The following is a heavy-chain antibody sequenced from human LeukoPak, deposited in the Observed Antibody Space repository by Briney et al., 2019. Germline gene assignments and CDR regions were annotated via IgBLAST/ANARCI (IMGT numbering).Heavy chain of an antibody. CDR3: ARERGYSYGRGEFDY. Sequence: ASVKVSCKASGYTFTSYGISWVRQAPGQGLEWMGWISAYNGNTNYAQKLQGRVTMTTDTSTSTAYMELRSPRSDDTAVYYCARERGYSYGRGEFDYWGQGTLVTVSS. D-gene: IGHD5-18*01. J-gene: IGHJ4*02. CDR1: GYTFTSYG. V-gene: IGHV1-18*01. CDR2: ISAYNGNT.